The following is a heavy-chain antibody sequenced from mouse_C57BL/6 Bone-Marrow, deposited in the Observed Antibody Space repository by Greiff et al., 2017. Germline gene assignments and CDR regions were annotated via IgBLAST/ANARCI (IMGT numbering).Heavy chain of an antibody. CDR1: GFNIKDDY. V-gene: IGHV14-4*01. Sequence: EVQLQQSGAELVRPGASVKLSCTASGFNIKDDYMHWVQQRPEQGLEWIGWIGPENGDNEYDSKFQGKATITADTYSNTAYLQLSSLTSEYTAVYDCTTWYGSYYCAMDYWGQGTSVTVSS. J-gene: IGHJ4*01. CDR3: TTWYGSYYCAMDY. D-gene: IGHD1-1*01. CDR2: IGPENGDN.